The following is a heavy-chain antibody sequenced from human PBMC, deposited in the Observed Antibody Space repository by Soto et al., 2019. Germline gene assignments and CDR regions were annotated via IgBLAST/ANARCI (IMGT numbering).Heavy chain of an antibody. J-gene: IGHJ4*02. CDR1: GVTIGSYT. Sequence: ETLRLSCTASGVTIGSYTRGWIRQSPGKGLEWVAESYSSGATEYAASVKGRFTISRDNSKNMVFLQMNRLGVEDTAFYYCARDRVGDGIWIFDYWGQGTPVTVSS. V-gene: IGHV3-53*01. CDR2: SYSSGAT. CDR3: ARDRVGDGIWIFDY. D-gene: IGHD3-3*01.